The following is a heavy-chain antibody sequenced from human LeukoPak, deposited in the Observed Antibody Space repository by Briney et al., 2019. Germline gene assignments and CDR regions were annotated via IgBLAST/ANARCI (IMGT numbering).Heavy chain of an antibody. V-gene: IGHV3-48*01. CDR1: EFTFSSYS. Sequence: GGSLRLSCAASEFTFSSYSMNRVRQAPGKGLEWVSYISSSSSTIYYADSVKGRFTISRDNAKNSLYLQMNSLRAEDTAVYYCARAGFTFSDYFGSFFDYWGQGTLVTVSS. J-gene: IGHJ4*02. D-gene: IGHD3-10*01. CDR2: ISSSSSTI. CDR3: ARAGFTFSDYFGSFFDY.